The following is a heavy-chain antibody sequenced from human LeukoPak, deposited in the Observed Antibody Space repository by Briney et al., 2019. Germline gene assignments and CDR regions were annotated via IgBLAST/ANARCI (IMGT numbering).Heavy chain of an antibody. CDR2: ISSDGTTT. CDR1: GFTFSRYI. CDR3: VRKDSSGWYDN. V-gene: IGHV3-64*05. Sequence: GGSLRLSCSASGFTFSRYIMHWVRQAPGKVLEYVSAISSDGTTTYYADSVKGRFTISRDNSKSTLYFEMSSLRGEDTAVYYCVRKDSSGWYDNWGQGTLVTVSS. J-gene: IGHJ5*02. D-gene: IGHD6-19*01.